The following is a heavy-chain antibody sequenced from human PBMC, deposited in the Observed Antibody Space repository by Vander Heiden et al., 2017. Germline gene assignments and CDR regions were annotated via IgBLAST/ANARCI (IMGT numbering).Heavy chain of an antibody. Sequence: QVQLVESGGGVVQPGRSLRLSCAPSGFTFSSYAMHWVRQAPGKGLEWVAVISYDGSNKYYADSVKGRFTISRDNSKNTLYLQMNSLRAEDTAVYYCARDSIRYSSGWSADFDYWGQGTLVTVSS. V-gene: IGHV3-30-3*01. J-gene: IGHJ4*02. CDR1: GFTFSSYA. D-gene: IGHD6-19*01. CDR3: ARDSIRYSSGWSADFDY. CDR2: ISYDGSNK.